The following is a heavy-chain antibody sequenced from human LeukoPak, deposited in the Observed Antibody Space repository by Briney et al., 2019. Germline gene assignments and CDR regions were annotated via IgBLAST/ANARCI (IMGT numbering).Heavy chain of an antibody. Sequence: ASVKVSCKASGYTFTGYYMHWVRQAPGQGLEWMGWINPNSGGTNYAQKFQGRVTMTRDTSISTAYMELSRLRSDDTAVYYCARDVDHLLWFGELYHYGMDVWGQRTTVTVSS. CDR2: INPNSGGT. J-gene: IGHJ6*02. CDR3: ARDVDHLLWFGELYHYGMDV. V-gene: IGHV1-2*02. D-gene: IGHD3-10*01. CDR1: GYTFTGYY.